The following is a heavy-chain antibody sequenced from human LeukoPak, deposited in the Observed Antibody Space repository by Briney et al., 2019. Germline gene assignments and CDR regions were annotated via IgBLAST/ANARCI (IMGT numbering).Heavy chain of an antibody. Sequence: SETLSLTCTVSGGSISSYYWSWIRQPAGKGLEWIGRIYTSGSTNYNPSLKSRVTMSVGTSKNQFSLKLTSVTPADTAVYYCARVGLSSSSRSLYYFDYWGQGTLVTVSS. V-gene: IGHV4-4*07. J-gene: IGHJ4*02. CDR2: IYTSGST. CDR3: ARVGLSSSSRSLYYFDY. D-gene: IGHD6-13*01. CDR1: GGSISSYY.